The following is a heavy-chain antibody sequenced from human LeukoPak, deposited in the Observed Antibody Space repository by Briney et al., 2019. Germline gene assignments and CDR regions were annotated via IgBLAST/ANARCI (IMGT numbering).Heavy chain of an antibody. CDR3: AREWGVRLTGYYPETFDY. CDR2: IYYSGST. J-gene: IGHJ4*02. CDR1: GGSISSSSYY. V-gene: IGHV4-39*02. Sequence: TSETLSLTCTVSGGSISSSSYYWGWIRQPPGKGLEWIGSIYYSGSTYYNPSLKSRVTISVDTSKNQFSLKLSSVTAADTAVYYCAREWGVRLTGYYPETFDYWGQGTLVTVSS. D-gene: IGHD3-9*01.